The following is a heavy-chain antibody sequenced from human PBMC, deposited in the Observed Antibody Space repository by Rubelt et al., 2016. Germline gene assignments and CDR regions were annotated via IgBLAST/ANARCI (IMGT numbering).Heavy chain of an antibody. Sequence: WLPCTISGGSISSYYWSWIRQPPGKGLEWIGYIYYSGSTNYNPSLKSRVTISVDTSKNQFSLKLSSVTAADTAVYYCARRPSRDAFDIWGQGTMVTVSS. CDR2: IYYSGST. CDR3: ARRPSRDAFDI. J-gene: IGHJ3*02. V-gene: IGHV4-59*01. CDR1: GGSISSYY.